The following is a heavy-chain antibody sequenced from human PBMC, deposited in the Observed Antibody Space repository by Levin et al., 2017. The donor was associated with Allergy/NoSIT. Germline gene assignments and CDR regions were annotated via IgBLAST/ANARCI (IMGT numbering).Heavy chain of an antibody. Sequence: GGSLRLSCTASGFAFGRHTMHWVRQAPGKGLEWVASISSSGSYIFYADSLNGRFTISRDNANNSLYLQMHSLRGDETAVYYCARDSLGYSSSWYFVDLWGQGTLVSVSS. CDR3: ARDSLGYSSSWYFVDL. D-gene: IGHD6-13*01. J-gene: IGHJ5*02. V-gene: IGHV3-21*01. CDR2: ISSSGSYI. CDR1: GFAFGRHT.